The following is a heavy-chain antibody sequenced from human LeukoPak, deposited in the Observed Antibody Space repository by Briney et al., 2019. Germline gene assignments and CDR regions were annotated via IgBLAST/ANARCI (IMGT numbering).Heavy chain of an antibody. Sequence: SETLSLTCTVSGGSISSYYWSWIRQPAGKGLEWIGRIYTSGSTNHNPSLKSRVAMSVDTSKNQFSLKLSSVTAADTAVYYCARDIDWLFLYFDLWGRGTLVTVSS. CDR2: IYTSGST. D-gene: IGHD3-9*01. CDR3: ARDIDWLFLYFDL. V-gene: IGHV4-4*07. J-gene: IGHJ2*01. CDR1: GGSISSYY.